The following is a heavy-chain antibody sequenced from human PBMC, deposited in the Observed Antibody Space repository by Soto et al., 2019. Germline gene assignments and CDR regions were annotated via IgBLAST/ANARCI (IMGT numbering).Heavy chain of an antibody. CDR3: ARTERGFWSGTGDNWFDP. J-gene: IGHJ5*02. CDR2: IYYSGST. CDR1: GGSISSSSYY. D-gene: IGHD3-3*01. Sequence: SETLSLTCTVSGGSISSSSYYWGWICQPPGKGLEWIGSIYYSGSTYYNPSLKSRVTISVDTSKNQFSLKLSSVTAADTAVYYCARTERGFWSGTGDNWFDPWGQGTLVTVSS. V-gene: IGHV4-39*01.